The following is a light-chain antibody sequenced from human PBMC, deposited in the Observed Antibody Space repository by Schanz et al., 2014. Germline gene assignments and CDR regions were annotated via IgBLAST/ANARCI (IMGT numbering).Light chain of an antibody. J-gene: IGKJ3*01. CDR3: QHYGSPPLT. CDR2: GVS. CDR1: QSVSST. Sequence: EIVMTQSPATLSLSPGERATLSCRASQSVSSTLAWYQQKPGQAPRLLMYGVSNRATGIPARFSGSGSGTEFALTISRLEPEDSAVYYCQHYGSPPLTFGPGTTVDIK. V-gene: IGKV3-20*01.